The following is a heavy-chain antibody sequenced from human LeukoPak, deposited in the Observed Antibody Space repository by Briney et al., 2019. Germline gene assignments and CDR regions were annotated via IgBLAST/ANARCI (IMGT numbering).Heavy chain of an antibody. V-gene: IGHV3-9*01. CDR3: ARDLSGVTGYTYGRGIDY. D-gene: IGHD5-18*01. Sequence: GGSLRLSCVASGFTFDDYAMHWVRQAPGKGLEWVSGISWNSGSRGYADSVKGRFTISRDNAKTSLYLQMNSLRAEDTAVYYCARDLSGVTGYTYGRGIDYWGQGTLVTVSS. CDR2: ISWNSGSR. CDR1: GFTFDDYA. J-gene: IGHJ4*02.